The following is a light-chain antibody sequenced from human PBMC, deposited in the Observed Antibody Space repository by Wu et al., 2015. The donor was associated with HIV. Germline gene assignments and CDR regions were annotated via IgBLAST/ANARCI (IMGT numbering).Light chain of an antibody. CDR2: SAS. J-gene: IGKJ5*01. CDR3: QQGSNWPLT. CDR1: QRITSN. V-gene: IGKV3D-15*01. Sequence: EIVMTQSPGTLSVSPGDRATLSCRASQRITSNLAWYQQKPGQAPRLLMFSASTRATGIPARFSGSGSGTDFTLTVSSLEPEDFAVYYCQQGSNWPLTFGQGTRLEIK.